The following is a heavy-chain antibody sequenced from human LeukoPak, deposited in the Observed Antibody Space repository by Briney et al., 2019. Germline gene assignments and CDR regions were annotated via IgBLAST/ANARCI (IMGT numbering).Heavy chain of an antibody. J-gene: IGHJ4*02. Sequence: PGGSLRLSCAASGDSFRDFWMTWARQAPGKGLEWVANINQGGSVKYYVDSVKGRFTISRDDAESSLYVQMNSLRDEDTAVYYCARFGYSGWNLEYWGQGTLVTVSS. CDR2: INQGGSVK. V-gene: IGHV3-7*01. CDR3: ARFGYSGWNLEY. D-gene: IGHD5-12*01. CDR1: GDSFRDFW.